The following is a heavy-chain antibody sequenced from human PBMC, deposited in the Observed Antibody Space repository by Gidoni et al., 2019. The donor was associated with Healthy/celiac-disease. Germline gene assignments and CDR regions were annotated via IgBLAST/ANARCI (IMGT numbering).Heavy chain of an antibody. Sequence: EVQLLESGGGLVQPGGSLRLSCAASGFPFSSYAMSWVRQAPGKGLEWVSAISGSGGSTYYADSVKGRFTISRDNSKNTLYLQMNSLRAEDTAVYYCAKANCSGGSCYLWGQGTLVTVSS. J-gene: IGHJ4*02. V-gene: IGHV3-23*01. CDR3: AKANCSGGSCYL. CDR2: ISGSGGST. CDR1: GFPFSSYA. D-gene: IGHD2-15*01.